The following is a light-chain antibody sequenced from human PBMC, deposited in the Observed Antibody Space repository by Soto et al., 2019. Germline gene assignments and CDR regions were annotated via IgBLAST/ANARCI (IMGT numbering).Light chain of an antibody. J-gene: IGKJ4*01. CDR3: QHYATAPLT. CDR2: AVS. V-gene: IGKV3-20*01. Sequence: EIVLTQSPGTLSLSPGEGATLCCRASQSVPKNYLGWYKQKTGQAPRLLIYAVSHKATDVPDRFSGSGSEPDFTLTISGLEPEDFAVYYCQHYATAPLTFGGGTKREIK. CDR1: QSVPKNY.